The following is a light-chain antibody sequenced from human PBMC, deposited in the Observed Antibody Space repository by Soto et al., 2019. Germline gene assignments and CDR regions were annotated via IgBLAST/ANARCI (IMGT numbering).Light chain of an antibody. CDR1: QSVSSNY. J-gene: IGKJ4*01. V-gene: IGKV3-20*01. Sequence: EIVLTQSPGTLSLSPGERATLSCRASQSVSSNYLTWYQQKPGQAPRLLIYGASSRATGIPDRFSGSGSGTDFTLTINRLEPEDFAVYYCQQYGSSPTTFGGGTKVVI. CDR3: QQYGSSPTT. CDR2: GAS.